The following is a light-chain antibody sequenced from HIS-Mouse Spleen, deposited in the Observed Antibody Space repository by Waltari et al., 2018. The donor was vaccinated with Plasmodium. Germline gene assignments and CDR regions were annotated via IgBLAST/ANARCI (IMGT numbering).Light chain of an antibody. J-gene: IGLJ2*01. CDR1: SSNIGTNY. CDR3: GTWDSSLSAVV. V-gene: IGLV1-51*01. Sequence: QSVLTQPPSVSAAPGQKVTISCPGRSSNIGTNYVSWYQQLPGTAPKLLIYDNNKRPSGIPDRFSGSKSGTSATLGITGLQTGDEADYYCGTWDSSLSAVVFGGGTKLTVL. CDR2: DNN.